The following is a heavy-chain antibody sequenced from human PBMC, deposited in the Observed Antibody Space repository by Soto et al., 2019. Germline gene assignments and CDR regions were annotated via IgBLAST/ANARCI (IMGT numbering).Heavy chain of an antibody. CDR1: GGSISSGDYY. J-gene: IGHJ6*02. Sequence: SETLSLTCTVSGGSISSGDYYWSWIRQPPGKGLEWIGYIYYSGSTYYNPSLKSRVTISVDTSKNQFSLKLSSVTAADTAVYYGARAGRAAAGIYYHYYGLVFWGQGSTVTVSS. V-gene: IGHV4-30-4*01. CDR2: IYYSGST. CDR3: ARAGRAAAGIYYHYYGLVF. D-gene: IGHD6-13*01.